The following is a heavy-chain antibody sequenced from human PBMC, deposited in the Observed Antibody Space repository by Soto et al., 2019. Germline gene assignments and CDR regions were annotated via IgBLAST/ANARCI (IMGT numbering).Heavy chain of an antibody. V-gene: IGHV4-31*03. CDR2: IYYSGST. Sequence: QVQLQESGPGLVKPSQTLSLTCTVSGGSISSGGYYWSWIRQHPGKGLEWIGYIYYSGSTYYNPSLKRRVTISGDTSKNQFSLKLSSVTAADTAVYYCAREEQWPYYFDYWGQGTLVTVSS. CDR3: AREEQWPYYFDY. D-gene: IGHD6-19*01. J-gene: IGHJ4*02. CDR1: GGSISSGGYY.